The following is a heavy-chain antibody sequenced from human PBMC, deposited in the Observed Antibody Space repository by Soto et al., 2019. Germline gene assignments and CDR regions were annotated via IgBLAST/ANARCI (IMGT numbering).Heavy chain of an antibody. V-gene: IGHV4-39*01. Sequence: SETLSLTCTVSGGSISSSSYYWGWIRQPPGKGLEWIGSIYYSGSTYYNPSLKSRVTISVDTSKNQFSLKLSSVTAADTAVYYCARHRGGLPPDYWGQGTLVTVSS. CDR2: IYYSGST. D-gene: IGHD5-18*01. CDR1: GGSISSSSYY. J-gene: IGHJ4*02. CDR3: ARHRGGLPPDY.